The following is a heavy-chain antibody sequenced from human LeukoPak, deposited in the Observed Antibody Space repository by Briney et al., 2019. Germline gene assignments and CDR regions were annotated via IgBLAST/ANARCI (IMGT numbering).Heavy chain of an antibody. J-gene: IGHJ4*02. CDR3: ARVGSGLNLYYFDY. CDR2: IYYSGST. Sequence: SETLSLTCTVSGGSISSYYWSWIRQPPGKGLEWIGYIYYSGSTNYNPSLKSRVTISVDTSKNQFSLKLSSVTAADTAVYFCARVGSGLNLYYFDYWGQGILVTVSS. CDR1: GGSISSYY. V-gene: IGHV4-59*01. D-gene: IGHD3-3*01.